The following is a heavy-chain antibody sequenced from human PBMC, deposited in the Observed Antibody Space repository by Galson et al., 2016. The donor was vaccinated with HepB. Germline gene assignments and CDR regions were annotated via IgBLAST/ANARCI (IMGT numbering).Heavy chain of an antibody. J-gene: IGHJ4*02. CDR2: ISYSSSYM. Sequence: SLRLSCAASGFTFSSYSMHWVRQAPGKGLEWVPSISYSSSYMSYADAVKGRFTISRDNAKNSLYLQMNSLGAEDTAVYFCARARGGGAPKLVIFDYWGQGTLVTVSS. V-gene: IGHV3-21*01. D-gene: IGHD3-16*01. CDR1: GFTFSSYS. CDR3: ARARGGGAPKLVIFDY.